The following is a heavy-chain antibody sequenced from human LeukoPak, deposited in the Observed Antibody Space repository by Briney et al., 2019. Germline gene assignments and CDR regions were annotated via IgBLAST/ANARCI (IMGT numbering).Heavy chain of an antibody. D-gene: IGHD3-22*01. J-gene: IGHJ4*02. CDR3: TKDRIYNYDRSGHDY. Sequence: GRSLRLSCSASGFTLSTYGMHWVRQAPGKGLDWVALISYDGTNKYYVDSVKGRFTISRDNSKNTLYLQMNSLRAEDTAVYYCTKDRIYNYDRSGHDYWGQGTLVTVSS. CDR2: ISYDGTNK. CDR1: GFTLSTYG. V-gene: IGHV3-30*18.